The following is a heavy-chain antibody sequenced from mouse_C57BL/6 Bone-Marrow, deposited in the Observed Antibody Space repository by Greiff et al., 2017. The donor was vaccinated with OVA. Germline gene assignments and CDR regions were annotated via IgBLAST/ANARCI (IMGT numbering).Heavy chain of an antibody. CDR2: INPNNGGT. CDR1: GYTFTDYN. CDR3: ASDYYGSSYDD. J-gene: IGHJ2*01. D-gene: IGHD1-1*01. V-gene: IGHV1-22*01. Sequence: EVKLMESGPELVKPGASVKMSCKASGYTFTDYNMHWVKQSPGQSLEWIGYINPNNGGTSYNQKFKGKATLTVNKSSSTAYMELRSLTSEDSAVYYCASDYYGSSYDDWGQGTTLTVSS.